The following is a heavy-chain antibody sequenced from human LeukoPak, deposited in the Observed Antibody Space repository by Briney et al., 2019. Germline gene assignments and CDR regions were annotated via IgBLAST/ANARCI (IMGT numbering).Heavy chain of an antibody. Sequence: GASVKVSCKASGYTFTSYTMHWVRQAPGQRLEWMGWINAGNGNTKYSQRFQGRVTITRNTSISTAYMELSSLRSEDTAVYYCARDYCTNGVCYSDYWGQGTLVTVSS. CDR3: ARDYCTNGVCYSDY. CDR1: GYTFTSYT. CDR2: INAGNGNT. V-gene: IGHV1-3*01. D-gene: IGHD2-8*01. J-gene: IGHJ4*02.